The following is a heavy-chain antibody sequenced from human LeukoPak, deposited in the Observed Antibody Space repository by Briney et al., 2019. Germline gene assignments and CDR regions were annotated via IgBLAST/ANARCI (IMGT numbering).Heavy chain of an antibody. CDR3: ARESPATPLTFDI. Sequence: SETLSLTCAVYGGSFSGYYWSWIRQPPGKGLEWIGEINHSGSTNHNPSLKSRVTISVDTSKNQFSLKLSSVTAADTAVYYCARESPATPLTFDIWGQGTMVTVSS. CDR1: GGSFSGYY. D-gene: IGHD2-15*01. CDR2: INHSGST. J-gene: IGHJ3*02. V-gene: IGHV4-34*01.